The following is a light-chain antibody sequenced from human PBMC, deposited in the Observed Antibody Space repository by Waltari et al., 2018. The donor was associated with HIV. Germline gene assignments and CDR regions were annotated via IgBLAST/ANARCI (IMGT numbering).Light chain of an antibody. Sequence: EIVMTQSPATLSVSPGERATLSCRASQTVSTNFAWYQQKPGQAPRLLIYGASTRATGIPARFSGSGSGTEFTLTISSLQSEDCAVYYCQQYNHWPTTFGQGTKVEIK. J-gene: IGKJ1*01. CDR2: GAS. CDR1: QTVSTN. CDR3: QQYNHWPTT. V-gene: IGKV3-15*01.